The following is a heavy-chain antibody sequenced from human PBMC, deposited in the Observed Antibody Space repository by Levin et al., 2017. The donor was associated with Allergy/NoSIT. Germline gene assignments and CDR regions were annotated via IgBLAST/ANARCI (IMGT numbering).Heavy chain of an antibody. V-gene: IGHV3-23*01. CDR2: LSAGSGNT. CDR3: AKGGWLEY. J-gene: IGHJ4*02. Sequence: PGGSLRLSCAVSGFTFSTSDMSWVRQAPGKGLEWVSALSAGSGNTYYADSVKGRFTISRDNSKNTLLLQMNSLRAEDTAVYYCAKGGWLEYWGQGTLVTVPS. D-gene: IGHD2-15*01. CDR1: GFTFSTSD.